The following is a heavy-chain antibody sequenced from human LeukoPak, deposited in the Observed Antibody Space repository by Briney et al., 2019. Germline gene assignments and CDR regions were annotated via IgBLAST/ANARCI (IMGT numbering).Heavy chain of an antibody. CDR3: ARGYDFWSGYYTGSLDY. V-gene: IGHV3-33*01. D-gene: IGHD3-3*01. CDR1: GFTXSSYG. CDR2: IWYDGSNK. J-gene: IGHJ4*02. Sequence: LRLXXXXSGFTXSSYGMHWVRQAPGKGLEWVAVIWYDGSNKHYADSVKGRFTISRDNSKNTLYLQMNSLRAEDTAVYYCARGYDFWSGYYTGSLDYWGQGTLVTVSS.